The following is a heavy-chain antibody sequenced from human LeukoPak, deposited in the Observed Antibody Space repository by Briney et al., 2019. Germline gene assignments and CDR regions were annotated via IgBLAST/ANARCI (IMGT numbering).Heavy chain of an antibody. CDR1: GYSISSGYY. V-gene: IGHV4-38-2*02. CDR3: AREHAHTGDLVYDY. CDR2: IYHSGST. Sequence: SETLSLTCTVSGYSISSGYYWGWIRQPPGKGLEWIGSIYHSGSTYYNPSLKSRVTISVDTSKNQFSLQLNSVTPEDTAVYYCAREHAHTGDLVYDYWGQGTLVTVSS. J-gene: IGHJ4*02. D-gene: IGHD7-27*01.